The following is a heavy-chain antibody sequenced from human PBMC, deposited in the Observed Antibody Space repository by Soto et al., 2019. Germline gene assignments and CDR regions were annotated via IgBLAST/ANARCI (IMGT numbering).Heavy chain of an antibody. V-gene: IGHV1-69*01. CDR1: GGTFSSYA. CDR3: ARVPYYYGSYGMDV. D-gene: IGHD3-10*01. Sequence: QVQLVQSGAEVKKPGSSVKVSCKASGGTFSSYAISWVRQAPGQGLEWMGGIIPIFGTATYAQKFQGRVTITADESTSTAYMELSSLRSEDTAVYYCARVPYYYGSYGMDVWGQGTTVTVSS. CDR2: IIPIFGTA. J-gene: IGHJ6*02.